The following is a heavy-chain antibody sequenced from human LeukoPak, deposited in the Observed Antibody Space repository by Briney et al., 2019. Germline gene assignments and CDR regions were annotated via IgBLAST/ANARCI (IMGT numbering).Heavy chain of an antibody. CDR2: INPNSGGT. D-gene: IGHD3-10*01. V-gene: IGHV1-2*06. CDR3: ARVTGYYYYYMDV. CDR1: GYTFTGYY. Sequence: ASVKVSCKASGYTFTGYYMHSVRQAPGQGLEWMGRINPNSGGTNYAQKFQGRVTMTRDTSISTAYMELSRLRSDDTAVYYCARVTGYYYYYMDVWGKGTTVTVSS. J-gene: IGHJ6*03.